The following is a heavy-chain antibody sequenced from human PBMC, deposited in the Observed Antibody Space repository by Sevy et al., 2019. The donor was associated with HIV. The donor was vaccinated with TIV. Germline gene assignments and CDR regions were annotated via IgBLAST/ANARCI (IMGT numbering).Heavy chain of an antibody. Sequence: GESLKISCVGSGYSFSTYWIGWVRQMPGKGLEWMGVIYPDDSDTRYNPSFPGQVTISADKSINTAYLEWSSLKASDTAIYYCARLEQRHCNGAHCYPYDYWGQGTLVTVSS. V-gene: IGHV5-51*01. CDR3: ARLEQRHCNGAHCYPYDY. J-gene: IGHJ4*02. CDR1: GYSFSTYW. CDR2: IYPDDSDT. D-gene: IGHD2-21*01.